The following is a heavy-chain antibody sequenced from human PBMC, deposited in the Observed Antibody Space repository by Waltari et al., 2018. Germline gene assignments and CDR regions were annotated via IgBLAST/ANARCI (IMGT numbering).Heavy chain of an antibody. J-gene: IGHJ6*02. Sequence: QVQLVESGGGVVQPGGSLRLSCAASGFPFRSYGMHGVRQAPGKGLEWVAFIRYDGSNKYYADSVKGRFTISRDNSKNTLYLQMNSLRAEDTAVYYCAKEQSHYYGMDVWGQGTTVTVSS. CDR3: AKEQSHYYGMDV. CDR1: GFPFRSYG. CDR2: IRYDGSNK. V-gene: IGHV3-30*02.